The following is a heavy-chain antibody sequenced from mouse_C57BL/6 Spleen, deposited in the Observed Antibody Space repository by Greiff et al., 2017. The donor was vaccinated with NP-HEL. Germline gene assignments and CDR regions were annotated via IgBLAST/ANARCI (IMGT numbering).Heavy chain of an antibody. CDR3: ARNFYYYGSSCYAMDY. CDR2: INPNNGGT. Sequence: EVQLQQSGPELVKPGASVKMSCKASGYTFTDYNMHWVKQSHGKSLEWIGYINPNNGGTSYNQKFKGKATLTVNKSSSTAYMELRSLTSEDSAVYYCARNFYYYGSSCYAMDYWGQGTSVTVSS. V-gene: IGHV1-22*01. CDR1: GYTFTDYN. J-gene: IGHJ4*01. D-gene: IGHD1-1*01.